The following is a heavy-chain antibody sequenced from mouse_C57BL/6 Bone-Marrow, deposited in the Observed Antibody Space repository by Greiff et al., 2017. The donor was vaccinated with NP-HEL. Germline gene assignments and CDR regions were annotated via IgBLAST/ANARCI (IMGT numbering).Heavy chain of an antibody. Sequence: QVQLRQPGAELVRPGTSVKLSCKASGYTFTSYWMHWVKQRPGQGLEWIGVIDPSDSYTNYNQKFKGKATLTVDTSSSTAYMQLSSLTSEDSAVYYCAYGRGFAYWGQGTLVTVSA. CDR2: IDPSDSYT. D-gene: IGHD1-1*01. J-gene: IGHJ3*01. CDR1: GYTFTSYW. V-gene: IGHV1-59*01. CDR3: AYGRGFAY.